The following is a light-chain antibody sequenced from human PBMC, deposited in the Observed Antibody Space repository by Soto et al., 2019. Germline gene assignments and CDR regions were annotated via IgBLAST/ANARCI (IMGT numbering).Light chain of an antibody. V-gene: IGKV3-20*01. CDR3: QQYGSSPRT. CDR2: GAS. CDR1: QSIKSSS. Sequence: EIVLTQSPGTLSLSPGERATLSCRASQSIKSSSLAWYQQRPGQAPRLLIYGASSRATGLPDKFSGSGSGTDFTLTISRLEPEDFAIYYCQQYGSSPRTFGQGTKVDIK. J-gene: IGKJ1*01.